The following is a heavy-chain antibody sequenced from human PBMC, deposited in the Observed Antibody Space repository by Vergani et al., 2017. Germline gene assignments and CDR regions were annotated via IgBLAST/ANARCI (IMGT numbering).Heavy chain of an antibody. CDR2: ISGSGGST. CDR3: AKDGDSSGYYYNWYFDL. D-gene: IGHD3-22*01. CDR1: GFTFSSYA. V-gene: IGHV3-23*01. J-gene: IGHJ2*01. Sequence: EVQLLESGGGLVQPGGSLRLSCAASGFTFSSYAMSWVRQAPGKGLEWVSAISGSGGSTYYADSVKGRFTISRDNSKNTLYLQMNSLRAEDTAVYYCAKDGDSSGYYYNWYFDLWGRGTLVTVSS.